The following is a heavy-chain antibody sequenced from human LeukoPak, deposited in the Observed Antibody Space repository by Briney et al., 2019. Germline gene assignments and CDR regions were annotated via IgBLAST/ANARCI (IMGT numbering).Heavy chain of an antibody. V-gene: IGHV3-23*01. D-gene: IGHD1-7*01. CDR1: GFTFGSYA. CDR3: AKDFHPLGNYVIYFDY. CDR2: ISGSAIST. Sequence: GGSLTLSCAASGFTFGSYAMSWVRQAPGKGLEWVSTISGSAISTYYADSVKGRFTISRDNSKNTLYLQMNSLRPEDTAVYYCAKDFHPLGNYVIYFDYWGQGTLVTVSS. J-gene: IGHJ4*02.